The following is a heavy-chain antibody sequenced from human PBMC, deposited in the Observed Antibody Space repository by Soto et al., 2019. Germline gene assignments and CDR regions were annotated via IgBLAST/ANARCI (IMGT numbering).Heavy chain of an antibody. Sequence: GGSQRLSYAASGFNFSGYGMHWVRQAPGKGLEWVAVISYDGSNKYYADSVKGRFTISRDNSKNTLYLQMNSLRAEDTAVYYCAKDRRDGYNLDYWGQGTLVTVSS. CDR1: GFNFSGYG. V-gene: IGHV3-30*18. CDR3: AKDRRDGYNLDY. D-gene: IGHD5-12*01. CDR2: ISYDGSNK. J-gene: IGHJ4*02.